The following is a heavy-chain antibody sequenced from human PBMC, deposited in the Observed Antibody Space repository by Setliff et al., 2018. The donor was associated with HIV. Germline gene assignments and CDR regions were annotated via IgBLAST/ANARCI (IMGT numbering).Heavy chain of an antibody. D-gene: IGHD3-16*01. CDR3: ASFLWGAFDI. J-gene: IGHJ3*02. CDR2: ISSSSTI. CDR1: GFTFSSYS. V-gene: IGHV3-48*01. Sequence: GGSLRLSCAASGFTFSSYSMNWVRQAPGKGLEWVSYISSSSTIYYADSVKGRFTISRDNAKNSLYLQMNSLRAEDTAVYYCASFLWGAFDIWGQGTMVTVSS.